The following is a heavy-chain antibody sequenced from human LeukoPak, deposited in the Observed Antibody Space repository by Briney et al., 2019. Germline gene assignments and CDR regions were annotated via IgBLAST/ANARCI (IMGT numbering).Heavy chain of an antibody. CDR3: ARDGTLGYYGSGSYYINWFDP. CDR1: GGSISSYY. V-gene: IGHV4-4*07. CDR2: IYNSAST. Sequence: SETLSLTCTVSGGSISSYYWSWIRQPAGKGLEWIGRIYNSASTNYNPSLKSRVTMSLDTSKNQFYLKLSPVTAADTAVYYCARDGTLGYYGSGSYYINWFDPWGQGTLVTVPS. J-gene: IGHJ5*02. D-gene: IGHD3-10*01.